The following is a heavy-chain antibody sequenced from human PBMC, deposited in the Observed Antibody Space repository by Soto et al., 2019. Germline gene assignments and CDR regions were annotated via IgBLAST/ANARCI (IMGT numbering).Heavy chain of an antibody. J-gene: IGHJ3*02. CDR3: ARDSSLFCTGGTCYLHDAFDI. CDR1: GFTCSIYT. V-gene: IGHV3-21*01. Sequence: EVQLVESGGGLVKPGGSLRLSCAASGFTCSIYTMSWVRQAPGKGLEWGSSISSTSAYIYYGDSVKGRFTISRGNAENSLYMPLDSLRAEDAAVYYWARDSSLFCTGGTCYLHDAFDIWGQGTMVTVSS. CDR2: ISSTSAYI. D-gene: IGHD2-15*01.